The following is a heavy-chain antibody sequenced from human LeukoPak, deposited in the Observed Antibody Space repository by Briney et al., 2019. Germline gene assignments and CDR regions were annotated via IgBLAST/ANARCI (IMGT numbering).Heavy chain of an antibody. J-gene: IGHJ3*02. Sequence: GGSLRLSCAASRFTFSSYAMHWVRQAPGKGLEWVAVISYDGGSTYYADSVKGRFTISRDNSENTLYLQMDSLRPEDTAVYYCAGKLEAFDIWAQGKMVPV. CDR1: RFTFSSYA. CDR2: ISYDGGST. V-gene: IGHV3-30-3*01. CDR3: AGKLEAFDI.